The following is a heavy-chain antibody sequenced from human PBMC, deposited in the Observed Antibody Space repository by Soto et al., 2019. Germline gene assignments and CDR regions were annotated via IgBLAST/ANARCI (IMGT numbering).Heavy chain of an antibody. Sequence: EVQLVESGGGLVQPGESLRLSCAASGFSVSYSYMSWVRQTPWKGLEWVSVIYNGGTTHYADSVKGRFTISRDDSRNTLFLQMNSLRVDDTALYYCVKELRSVRNEREAYCWGQGTLVTVSS. CDR3: VKELRSVRNEREAYC. CDR1: GFSVSYSY. J-gene: IGHJ4*02. V-gene: IGHV3-66*01. D-gene: IGHD3-16*01. CDR2: IYNGGTT.